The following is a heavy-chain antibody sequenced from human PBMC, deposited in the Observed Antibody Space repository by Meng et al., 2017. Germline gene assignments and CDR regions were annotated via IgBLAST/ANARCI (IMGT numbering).Heavy chain of an antibody. D-gene: IGHD3-22*01. CDR3: ATDGQDSSGYYSWYFDL. CDR1: GYTCTSYA. CDR2: INAGNGNT. J-gene: IGHJ2*01. V-gene: IGHV1-3*01. Sequence: QGQLVQSGAEVKKPWASVKVSCKASGYTCTSYAMHWVRQAPGQRLEWMGWINAGNGNTKYSQKFQGRVTITRDTSASTAYMELSSLRSEDTAVYYCATDGQDSSGYYSWYFDLWGRGTLVTVSS.